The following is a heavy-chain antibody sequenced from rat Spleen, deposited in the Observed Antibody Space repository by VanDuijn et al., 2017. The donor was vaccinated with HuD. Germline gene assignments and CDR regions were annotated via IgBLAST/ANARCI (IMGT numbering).Heavy chain of an antibody. Sequence: QVQLKESGPGLVPPSQTLSLACTVSGFLLTDNSVHWLRQPPGRGLEWMGGIWGDGSTSYNSALKSRLSISRDTSQSQVFLKMNSLQSEDTTTYYCARDLDGYFDYWGQGVMVTVSS. CDR3: ARDLDGYFDY. J-gene: IGHJ2*01. CDR1: GFLLTDNS. CDR2: IWGDGST. V-gene: IGHV2S54*01. D-gene: IGHD1-12*03.